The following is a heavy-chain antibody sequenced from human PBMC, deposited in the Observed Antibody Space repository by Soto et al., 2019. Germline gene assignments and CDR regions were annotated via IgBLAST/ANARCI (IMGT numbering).Heavy chain of an antibody. D-gene: IGHD5-18*01. CDR1: GFTFSSYG. J-gene: IGHJ4*02. V-gene: IGHV3-33*01. CDR2: IWYDGSNK. Sequence: GGSLRLSCAASGFTFSSYGMHWVRQAPGKGLEWVAVIWYDGSNKYYADSVKGRFTISRDNSKNTLYLQMNSLRAEDTAVYYCARDLRGYSYGYEGRWGQGTLVTVSS. CDR3: ARDLRGYSYGYEGR.